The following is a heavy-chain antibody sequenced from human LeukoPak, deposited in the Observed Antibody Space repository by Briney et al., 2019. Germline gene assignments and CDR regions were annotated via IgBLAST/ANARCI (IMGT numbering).Heavy chain of an antibody. J-gene: IGHJ4*02. Sequence: SETLSLTCTVSGGSISSYYWSWIRQPAGKGLEWIGRIYSSGSTNYNPSLKSRVTMSVDTSNNQFSLTLTSVSAADTAMYYCARDWHLGYWGQGTLVTVSS. D-gene: IGHD7-27*01. CDR1: GGSISSYY. V-gene: IGHV4-4*07. CDR3: ARDWHLGY. CDR2: IYSSGST.